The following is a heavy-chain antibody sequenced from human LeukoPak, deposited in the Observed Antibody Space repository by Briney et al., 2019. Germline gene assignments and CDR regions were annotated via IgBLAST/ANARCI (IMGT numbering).Heavy chain of an antibody. CDR1: GFTFSSYA. D-gene: IGHD6-6*01. CDR2: ISGSGGST. J-gene: IGHJ4*02. V-gene: IGHV3-23*01. CDR3: AWSSSFGFDY. Sequence: GGSLRLSCAASGFTFSSYAMSWVRQAPGKGLEWDSAISGSGGSTYYADSVKGRFTISRDNSKNTLYLQMNSLRAEDTAVYYCAWSSSFGFDYWGQGTLVTVPS.